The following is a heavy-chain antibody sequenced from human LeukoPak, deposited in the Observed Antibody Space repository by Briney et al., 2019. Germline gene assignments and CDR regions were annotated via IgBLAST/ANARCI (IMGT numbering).Heavy chain of an antibody. D-gene: IGHD3-10*01. CDR2: IYSGGTT. J-gene: IGHJ4*02. V-gene: IGHV3-53*01. Sequence: GGSLRLSCAASGFTVSSNYMSWVRQPPGKGLEWVSVIYSGGTTFYADSVKGRFTVSRDNSKNTLYLQMNSLRADDTAVYYCAKLKGWYGEGYFDYWGQGTVVTVSS. CDR3: AKLKGWYGEGYFDY. CDR1: GFTVSSNY.